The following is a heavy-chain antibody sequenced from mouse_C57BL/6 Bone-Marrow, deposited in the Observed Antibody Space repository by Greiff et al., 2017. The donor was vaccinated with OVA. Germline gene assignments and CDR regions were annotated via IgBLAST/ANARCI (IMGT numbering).Heavy chain of an antibody. CDR2: IDPANGNT. CDR1: GFNTKNTY. J-gene: IGHJ2*01. V-gene: IGHV14-3*01. D-gene: IGHD1-1*01. Sequence: EVQLQQSVAELVRPGASVKLSCTASGFNTKNTYMHWVKQRPEQGLEWIGRIDPANGNTKYAPKFQGKATITADTSSNTAYLQLSSLTSEDSAVYYCARGRYYGRLDYWGQCTTLTVSS. CDR3: ARGRYYGRLDY.